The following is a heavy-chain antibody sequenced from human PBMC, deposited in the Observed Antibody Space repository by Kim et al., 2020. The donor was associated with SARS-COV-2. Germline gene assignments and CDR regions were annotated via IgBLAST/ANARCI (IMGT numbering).Heavy chain of an antibody. CDR1: GYSFTSYW. D-gene: IGHD3-22*01. CDR3: ARHRLIYSSGYHDAFDI. J-gene: IGHJ3*02. V-gene: IGHV5-51*01. CDR2: IYPGDSDT. Sequence: GESLKISCKGSGYSFTSYWIGWVRQMPGKGLEWMGIIYPGDSDTRYSPSFQGQVTISADKSISTAYLQWSSLKASDTAMYYCARHRLIYSSGYHDAFDIWGQGTMVTVSS.